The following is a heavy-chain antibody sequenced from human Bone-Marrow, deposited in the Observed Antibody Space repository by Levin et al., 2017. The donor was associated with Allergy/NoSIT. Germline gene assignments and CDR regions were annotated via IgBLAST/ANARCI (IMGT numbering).Heavy chain of an antibody. J-gene: IGHJ5*02. CDR2: INQRGTA. D-gene: IGHD6-25*01. CDR1: GVSIDTYNW. Sequence: ESLKISCDVSGVSIDTYNWWTWVRQPPGKGLQWIGQINQRGTASYNSSLRSRVLMSVDKSKNQFSLMVNSVTAADTAVYYCARINQAGGFKNWFDPWGPGILVGVS. V-gene: IGHV4/OR15-8*01. CDR3: ARINQAGGFKNWFDP.